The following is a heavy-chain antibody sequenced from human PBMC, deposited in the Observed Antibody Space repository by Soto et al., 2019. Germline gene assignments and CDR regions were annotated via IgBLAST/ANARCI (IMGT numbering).Heavy chain of an antibody. Sequence: EMHLVESGGGLVQPGRSLRLSCAASGFTFGDYAMHWVRQAPGKGLEWVAVISLNSGNINYADSVKGRFTISRDNAKNSLYLQMNRLRLEDTALYYCAKMVTWDSSGYYQGGFDCWGQGTLVTVSS. J-gene: IGHJ4*02. CDR1: GFTFGDYA. CDR2: ISLNSGNI. V-gene: IGHV3-9*01. CDR3: AKMVTWDSSGYYQGGFDC. D-gene: IGHD3-22*01.